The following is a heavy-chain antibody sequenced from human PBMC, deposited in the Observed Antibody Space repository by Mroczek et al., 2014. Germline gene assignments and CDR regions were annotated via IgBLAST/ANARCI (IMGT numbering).Heavy chain of an antibody. V-gene: IGHV4-31*03. Sequence: QVQLQQWGPGLVKPSQTLSLTCTVSGGSISSGGYYWSWIRQHPGKGLEWIGYIYYSGSTYYNPSLKSRVTISVDTSKNQFSLKLSSVTAADMAVYYCARGAESYVAQNYFDYWGQGTLVTVSS. CDR3: ARGAESYVAQNYFDY. D-gene: IGHD1-26*01. J-gene: IGHJ4*02. CDR1: GGSISSGGYY. CDR2: IYYSGST.